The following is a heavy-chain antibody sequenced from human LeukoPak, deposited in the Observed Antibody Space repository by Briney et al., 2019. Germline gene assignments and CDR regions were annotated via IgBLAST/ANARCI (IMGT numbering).Heavy chain of an antibody. Sequence: SETLSLTCTVSGGSISSSSYYWGWIRQPPGKGLEWIGSIYYSGSTYYNPSLRSRVTISVDTSKNQFSLKLSSVTAADTAVYYCARTTYYDFAWGQGTLVTVSS. D-gene: IGHD3-3*01. V-gene: IGHV4-39*01. CDR2: IYYSGST. J-gene: IGHJ4*02. CDR3: ARTTYYDFA. CDR1: GGSISSSSYY.